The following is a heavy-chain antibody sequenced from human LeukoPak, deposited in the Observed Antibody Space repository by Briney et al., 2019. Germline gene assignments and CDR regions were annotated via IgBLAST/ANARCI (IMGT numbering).Heavy chain of an antibody. CDR2: INRSGST. CDR1: GGSISSYY. V-gene: IGHV4-34*01. CDR3: ARGQTSVVTAIPYYFDY. J-gene: IGHJ4*02. D-gene: IGHD2-21*02. Sequence: SETLSLTCTVSGGSISSYYWSWIRQPPGKGLEWIAEINRSGSTNYNPSLKSRVTISVDTSKNQFSLKLSSVTAADTAVYYCARGQTSVVTAIPYYFDYWGRGTLVTVSS.